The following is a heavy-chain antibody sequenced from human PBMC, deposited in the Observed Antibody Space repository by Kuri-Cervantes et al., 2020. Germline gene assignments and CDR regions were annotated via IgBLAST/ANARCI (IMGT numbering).Heavy chain of an antibody. V-gene: IGHV3-21*04. CDR3: AKDILGFTIFGVGTYGMDV. Sequence: GESLKISCAASGFTFGSYTMNWVRQAPGKGLEWVSSITGSSSYIYYADSVKGRFTISRDNSKNSLYLQMNSLRTEDTALYYCAKDILGFTIFGVGTYGMDVWGQGTTVTVSS. CDR1: GFTFGSYT. CDR2: ITGSSSYI. D-gene: IGHD3-3*01. J-gene: IGHJ6*02.